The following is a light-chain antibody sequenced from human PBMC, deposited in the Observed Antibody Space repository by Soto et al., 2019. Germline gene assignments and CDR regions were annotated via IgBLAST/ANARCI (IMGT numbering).Light chain of an antibody. CDR1: QSVTSTY. J-gene: IGKJ2*01. CDR2: GAS. Sequence: EFVLTQSPGTLSLSPGERANLSCRASQSVTSTYIAWYQQKPGQAPRLLIYGASSRATGIPDRFSGSGSGTDFTLTISRLETEDFAVYYCQYYGSSPPTTFGQGTKLEIK. V-gene: IGKV3-20*01. CDR3: QYYGSSPPTT.